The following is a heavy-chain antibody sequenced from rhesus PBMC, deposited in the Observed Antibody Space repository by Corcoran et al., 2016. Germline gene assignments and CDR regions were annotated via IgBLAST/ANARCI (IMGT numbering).Heavy chain of an antibody. J-gene: IGHJ4*01. D-gene: IGHD5-24*01. CDR3: ARAGQWVQGFDY. CDR1: GGSISDSYR. CDR2: IYGISTST. Sequence: QVQLQESGPGVVKPSETLSLTCAVSGGSISDSYRWSWIRQPPGKGLEWIGYIYGISTSTNYTPSLKSRVTISKDTSKTQFSLKLSSVTAADTAVYYCARAGQWVQGFDYWGQGVLVTVSS. V-gene: IGHV4S10*01.